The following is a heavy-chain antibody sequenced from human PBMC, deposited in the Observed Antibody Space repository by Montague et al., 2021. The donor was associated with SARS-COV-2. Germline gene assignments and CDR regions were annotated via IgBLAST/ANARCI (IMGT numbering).Heavy chain of an antibody. J-gene: IGHJ4*02. Sequence: SLRLSCSASGFIFSSYGMHWVRQAPGKGLEWVAHIWYDGSNENYXDSVKGRFTISRDNFKNTLYLQMNSLRAEGTAIYYCARGGVGGYYFDYWGQGTLVTVSS. D-gene: IGHD1-26*01. V-gene: IGHV3-33*01. CDR3: ARGGVGGYYFDY. CDR2: IWYDGSNE. CDR1: GFIFSSYG.